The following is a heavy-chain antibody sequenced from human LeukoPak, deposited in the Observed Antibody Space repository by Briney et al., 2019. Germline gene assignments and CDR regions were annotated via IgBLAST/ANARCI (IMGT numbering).Heavy chain of an antibody. V-gene: IGHV3-7*01. D-gene: IGHD3-10*01. Sequence: GGSLRLSCAASGFTFSSYWMSWVRQAPGKGLEWVANIKQDGSEKYYVDSVKGRFTISRDNAKNSLYLQMNSLRAEDTAVYYCAGAEGYYYGSGRWDNWFDPWGQGTLVTVSS. CDR2: IKQDGSEK. CDR3: AGAEGYYYGSGRWDNWFDP. J-gene: IGHJ5*02. CDR1: GFTFSSYW.